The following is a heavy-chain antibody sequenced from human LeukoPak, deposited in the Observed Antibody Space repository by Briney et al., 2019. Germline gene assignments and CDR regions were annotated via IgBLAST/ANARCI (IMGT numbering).Heavy chain of an antibody. CDR2: IKQDGSEK. Sequence: GGSLRLSCAASGFTFSSYWMSWVRQAPGKGLEWVANIKQDGSEKYYVDSVKGRFTISRGNAKNSLYLQMNSLRAEDTAVYYCARRVYYYDSSGYLDAFDIWGQGTMVTVSS. D-gene: IGHD3-22*01. J-gene: IGHJ3*02. CDR3: ARRVYYYDSSGYLDAFDI. V-gene: IGHV3-7*01. CDR1: GFTFSSYW.